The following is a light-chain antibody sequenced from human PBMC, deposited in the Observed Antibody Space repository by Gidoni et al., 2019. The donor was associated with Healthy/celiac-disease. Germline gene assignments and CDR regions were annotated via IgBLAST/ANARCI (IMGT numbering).Light chain of an antibody. Sequence: DIQMTQSPSSLSASVGDRVTITCRASQSVTTYLKWYQQRPGKAPKILIYTTSSLQPGVPSRFSGSGSGTEFTLTISSLQPEDSATYYCRQSYSRPWTFGQGTKVEIK. CDR2: TTS. V-gene: IGKV1-39*01. CDR3: RQSYSRPWT. J-gene: IGKJ1*01. CDR1: QSVTTY.